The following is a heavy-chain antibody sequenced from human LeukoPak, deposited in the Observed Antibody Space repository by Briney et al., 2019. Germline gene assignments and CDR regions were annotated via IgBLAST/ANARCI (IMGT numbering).Heavy chain of an antibody. CDR3: ARRDASSWYIFDY. CDR2: INWNGGST. V-gene: IGHV3-20*01. D-gene: IGHD6-13*01. Sequence: PGGSLRLSCAASGFTFDDYAMSWVRQAPGRGLEWVAGINWNGGSTGYADSVKGRFTIFRDNAKSSLYLQMNSLRAEDTALYHCARRDASSWYIFDYWGQGTLVTVSS. J-gene: IGHJ4*02. CDR1: GFTFDDYA.